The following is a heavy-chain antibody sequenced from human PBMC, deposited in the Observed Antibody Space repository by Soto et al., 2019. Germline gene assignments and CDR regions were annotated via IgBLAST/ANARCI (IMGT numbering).Heavy chain of an antibody. CDR2: ISLYHHST. CDR3: ARELYSCGGDCPYYMDY. V-gene: IGHV1-46*01. J-gene: IGHJ4*02. D-gene: IGHD2-21*02. Sequence: ASVKVSCKTSGYPFTDYFIHWVRQAPGQGLEWMGIISLYHHSTSYAQKFQGRLTVTADTSTTTVYMDLSSLTSEDSAVYWCARELYSCGGDCPYYMDYWGQGTLVTVSS. CDR1: GYPFTDYF.